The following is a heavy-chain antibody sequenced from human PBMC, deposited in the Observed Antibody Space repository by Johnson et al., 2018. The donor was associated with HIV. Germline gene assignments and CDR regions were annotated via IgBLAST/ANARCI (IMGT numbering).Heavy chain of an antibody. J-gene: IGHJ3*02. CDR1: GFTFSDYD. D-gene: IGHD3-22*01. CDR2: IDSVGRGT. Sequence: VQLVESGGGVVQPGRSLRLSCAASGFTFSDYDMSWVRQTPGKGLAWVSRIDSVGRGTSYADSVKGRFTISRDNAKNSLSLQMDSLRAEDTAVYYCARDPELDYFDNRAFDIWGQGTMVTVSS. CDR3: ARDPELDYFDNRAFDI. V-gene: IGHV3-74*01.